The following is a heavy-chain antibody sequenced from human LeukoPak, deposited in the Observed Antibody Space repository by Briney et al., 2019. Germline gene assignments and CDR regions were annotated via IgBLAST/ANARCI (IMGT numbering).Heavy chain of an antibody. Sequence: GGSLRLSCAASGFTFSSYGMHWVRQAPGKGLEWVAVISYDGSNKYYADSVKGRFTISRDNSKNTLYLQMNSLRAEDTAVYYCAKDLSPEYSSGWSYYYGMDVWGQGTTVTVSS. D-gene: IGHD6-19*01. CDR1: GFTFSSYG. J-gene: IGHJ6*02. CDR3: AKDLSPEYSSGWSYYYGMDV. V-gene: IGHV3-30*18. CDR2: ISYDGSNK.